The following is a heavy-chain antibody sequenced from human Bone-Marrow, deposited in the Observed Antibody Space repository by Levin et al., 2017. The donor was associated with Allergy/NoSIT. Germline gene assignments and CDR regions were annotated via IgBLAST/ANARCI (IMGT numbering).Heavy chain of an antibody. V-gene: IGHV4-39*01. CDR3: ARRKGYGPYNWFDP. CDR1: GGSISSSSYY. J-gene: IGHJ5*02. Sequence: PSETLSLTCTVSGGSISSSSYYWGWIRQPPGKGLEWIGSIYYSGSTYYNPSLKSRVTISVDTSKNQFSLKLSSVTAADTAVYYCARRKGYGPYNWFDPWGQGTLVTVSS. CDR2: IYYSGST. D-gene: IGHD5-18*01.